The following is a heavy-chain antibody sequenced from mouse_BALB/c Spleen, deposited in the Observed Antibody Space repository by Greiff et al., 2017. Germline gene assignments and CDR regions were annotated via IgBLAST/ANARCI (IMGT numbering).Heavy chain of an antibody. CDR3: ARSRGGLAWFAY. J-gene: IGHJ3*01. Sequence: QVQLQQSGAELARPGASVKLSCKASGYTFTSYWMQWVKQRPGQGLEWIGAIYPGDGDTRYTQKFKGKATLTADKSSSTAYMQLSSLASEDSAVYYCARSRGGLAWFAYWGQGTLVTVSA. CDR1: GYTFTSYW. CDR2: IYPGDGDT. V-gene: IGHV1-87*01.